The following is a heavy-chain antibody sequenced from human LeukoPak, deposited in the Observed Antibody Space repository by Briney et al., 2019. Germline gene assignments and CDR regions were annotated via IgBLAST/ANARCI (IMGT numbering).Heavy chain of an antibody. Sequence: GGSLRLSCAASGFTFSSYGMHWVCQAPGKGLEWVAFIRYDGSNKYYADSVKGRFTISRDNSKNTLYLQMNSLRAEDTAVYYCARVGLYDSSGYIDYWGQGTLVTVSS. CDR2: IRYDGSNK. CDR3: ARVGLYDSSGYIDY. CDR1: GFTFSSYG. D-gene: IGHD3-22*01. J-gene: IGHJ4*02. V-gene: IGHV3-30*02.